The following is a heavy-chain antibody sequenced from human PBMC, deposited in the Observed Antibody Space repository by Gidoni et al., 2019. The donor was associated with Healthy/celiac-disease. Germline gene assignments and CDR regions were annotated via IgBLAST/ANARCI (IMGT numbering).Heavy chain of an antibody. D-gene: IGHD3-3*01. Sequence: QVQLVQSGAEVKKPGASVKVSCKASGYTFTSYGISWVRQAPGQGLEWMGWISAYNGNTNYAQKLQGRVTMTTDTSTSTAYMELRSLRSYDTAVYYCARSKGEPYYDFWSGYYHWFDPWGQGTLVTVSS. V-gene: IGHV1-18*01. CDR3: ARSKGEPYYDFWSGYYHWFDP. CDR2: ISAYNGNT. CDR1: GYTFTSYG. J-gene: IGHJ5*02.